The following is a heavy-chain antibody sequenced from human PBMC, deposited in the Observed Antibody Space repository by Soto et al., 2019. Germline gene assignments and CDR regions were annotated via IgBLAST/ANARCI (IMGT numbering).Heavy chain of an antibody. J-gene: IGHJ5*02. CDR1: RASISSREYS. CDR2: IYLSGST. D-gene: IGHD1-1*01. CDR3: ARDQLEGNWFDP. V-gene: IGHV4-30-2*01. Sequence: TLSLTCAISRASISSREYSWNSIRQQPGKGLEWIGYIYLSGSTLYNPSFKSRFTISVDKSKNQFSLKLTSVTAADTAVYYCARDQLEGNWFDPWGQGTLVTVS.